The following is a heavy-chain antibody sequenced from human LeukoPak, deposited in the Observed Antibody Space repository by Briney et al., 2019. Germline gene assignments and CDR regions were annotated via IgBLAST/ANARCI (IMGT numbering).Heavy chain of an antibody. CDR2: INPSGGST. V-gene: IGHV1-46*01. J-gene: IGHJ3*02. D-gene: IGHD3-22*01. Sequence: ASVKGSCKASGYTFTSYYMHWVRQAPGQGLEWMRIINPSGGSTSYAQKFQGRVTMTRDMSTSTVYMELSSLRSEDTAVYYCARFLDSSGYYPTLGAFDIWGQGTMVTVSS. CDR1: GYTFTSYY. CDR3: ARFLDSSGYYPTLGAFDI.